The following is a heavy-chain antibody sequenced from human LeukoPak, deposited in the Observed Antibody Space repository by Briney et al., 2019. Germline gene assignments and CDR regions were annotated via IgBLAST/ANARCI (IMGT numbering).Heavy chain of an antibody. CDR2: IYHSGST. CDR1: GYSISSGYY. CDR3: ARQGSSWYIDY. Sequence: SETLSLTCAVSGYSISSGYYWGWIRQPPGKGLEWIGSIYHSGSTYYNPSLKSRVTLSVDTSKNQFSLKLSSVTAADTAVYYCARQGSSWYIDYWGQGTLVTVSS. V-gene: IGHV4-38-2*01. J-gene: IGHJ4*02. D-gene: IGHD6-13*01.